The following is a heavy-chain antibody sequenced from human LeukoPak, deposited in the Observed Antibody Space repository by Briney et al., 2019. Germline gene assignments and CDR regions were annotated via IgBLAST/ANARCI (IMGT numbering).Heavy chain of an antibody. V-gene: IGHV3-74*01. D-gene: IGHD3-9*01. CDR1: GFTFSTYW. J-gene: IGHJ4*02. CDR2: ISGDGSIT. CDR3: TRAISVN. Sequence: PGGSLRLSCVASGFTFSTYWMHWVRQAPGEGLVWVSRISGDGSITNYADSMKGRFTISRDNAKNTLYLQMNSLRAEDTAVYYCTRAISVNWGQGILVIVSS.